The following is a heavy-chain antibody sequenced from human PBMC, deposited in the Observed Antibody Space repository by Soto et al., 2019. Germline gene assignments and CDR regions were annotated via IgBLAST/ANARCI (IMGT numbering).Heavy chain of an antibody. V-gene: IGHV3-33*01. Sequence: PGGSLRLSCAASGLLFSTQGMHWARQAPGKGLEWVAVIKADGYTTHYADSVKGRFTISRDNSRDTLYLQMNSLIVEDTGIYYCARNPSGIDLASMKDWGRGTLVTVSS. CDR1: GLLFSTQG. D-gene: IGHD3-22*01. CDR2: IKADGYTT. J-gene: IGHJ4*02. CDR3: ARNPSGIDLASMKD.